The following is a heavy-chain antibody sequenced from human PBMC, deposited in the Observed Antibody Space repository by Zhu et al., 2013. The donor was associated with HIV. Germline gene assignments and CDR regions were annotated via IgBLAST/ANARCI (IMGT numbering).Heavy chain of an antibody. CDR3: ARAATNRNYHGSGVDY. D-gene: IGHD3-10*01. CDR1: GFTFSDYY. Sequence: VQLVESGGGLVKPGGSLRLSCAASGFTFSDYYMSWIRQPPGKGLEWIGYIHHTGNTQYNPSLQSRVIISIDSSNSQFSLRLSSVTAADTAVYYCARAATNRNYHGSGVDYWGQGTLVAASS. J-gene: IGHJ4*02. V-gene: IGHV4-30-4*08. CDR2: IHHTGNT.